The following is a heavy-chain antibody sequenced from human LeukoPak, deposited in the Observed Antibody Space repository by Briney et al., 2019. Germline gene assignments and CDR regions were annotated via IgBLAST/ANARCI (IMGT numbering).Heavy chain of an antibody. D-gene: IGHD2/OR15-2a*01. V-gene: IGHV3-53*01. CDR1: GFPFTNAW. Sequence: GGSLRLSCAASGFPFTNAWMSWVRQAPGKGLEWVSVIYSGGGTYYADSVKGRFTISRDNSTNTLYLQMNSLRAGYTAVYYCAISTALPSYFYFDYWGQGTLVTVSS. J-gene: IGHJ4*02. CDR2: IYSGGGT. CDR3: AISTALPSYFYFDY.